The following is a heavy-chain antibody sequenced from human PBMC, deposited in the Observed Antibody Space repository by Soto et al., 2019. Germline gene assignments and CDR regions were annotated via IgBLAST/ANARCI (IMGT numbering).Heavy chain of an antibody. D-gene: IGHD2-2*01. V-gene: IGHV4-59*01. Sequence: SETLSLTCTVSGGSISSYYWSWIRQPPGKGLEWIGYIYYSGSTNYNPSLKSRVTISVDTSKNQFSLKLSSVTAADTAVYYCARVAVVPAAMTAYYYYVMDVLGQGTTVNVSS. CDR3: ARVAVVPAAMTAYYYYVMDV. CDR2: IYYSGST. J-gene: IGHJ6*01. CDR1: GGSISSYY.